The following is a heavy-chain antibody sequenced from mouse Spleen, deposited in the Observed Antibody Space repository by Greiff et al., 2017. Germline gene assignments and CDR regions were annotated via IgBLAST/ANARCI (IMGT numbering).Heavy chain of an antibody. CDR3: ARSTVPYAMDY. CDR1: GFSLSTSGMG. V-gene: IGHV8-12*01. Sequence: QVTLKESGPGILQSSQTLSLTCSFSGFSLSTSGMGVSWIRQPSGKGLEWLAHIYWDDDKRYNPSLKSRLTISKDTSRNQVFLKITSVDTADTATYYCARSTVPYAMDYWGQGTSVTVSS. J-gene: IGHJ4*01. CDR2: IYWDDDK.